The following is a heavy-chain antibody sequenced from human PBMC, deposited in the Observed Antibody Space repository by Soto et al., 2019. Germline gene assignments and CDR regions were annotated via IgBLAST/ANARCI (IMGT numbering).Heavy chain of an antibody. D-gene: IGHD3-10*01. J-gene: IGHJ6*02. CDR2: IYYSGST. CDR3: ARGEGSGSYLYYGMDV. CDR1: GGSISSGGYY. Sequence: QVQLQESGPGLVKPSQTLSLTCTVSGGSISSGGYYWSWIRQHPGKGLEWIGYIYYSGSTYYNPSLKSRVTISVDPAKNQFSLKLSSVTAADTAVYYCARGEGSGSYLYYGMDVWGQGTTVTVSS. V-gene: IGHV4-31*03.